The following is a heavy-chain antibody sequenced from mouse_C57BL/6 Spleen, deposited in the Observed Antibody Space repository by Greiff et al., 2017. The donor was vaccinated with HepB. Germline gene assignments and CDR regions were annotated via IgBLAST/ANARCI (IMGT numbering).Heavy chain of an antibody. CDR3: VRKGETAMDY. J-gene: IGHJ4*01. Sequence: EVQLVESGGGLVQPKGSLKLSCAASGFSFNTYAMNWVRQAPGKGVEWVARIRSKSNNYATYYADSVKDRFTISRDDSESMIYLQMNNLKTEDTAMYYCVRKGETAMDYWGQGTSVTVSS. CDR1: GFSFNTYA. CDR2: IRSKSNNYAT. V-gene: IGHV10-1*01.